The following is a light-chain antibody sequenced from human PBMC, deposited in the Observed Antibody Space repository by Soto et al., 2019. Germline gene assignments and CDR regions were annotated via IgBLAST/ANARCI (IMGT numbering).Light chain of an antibody. J-gene: IGLJ2*01. CDR1: SGYNSYA. CDR2: LNSDGSH. CDR3: QTWGSGMKI. Sequence: QPVLTQSPSASASLGASVKLTCTLTSGYNSYAIAWHQQQPEKGPRYLMNLNSDGSHIKGDGIPDRFSGSSAGTERYLTIPSLQSEDEADYYCQTWGSGMKIFGGGTKLTVL. V-gene: IGLV4-69*01.